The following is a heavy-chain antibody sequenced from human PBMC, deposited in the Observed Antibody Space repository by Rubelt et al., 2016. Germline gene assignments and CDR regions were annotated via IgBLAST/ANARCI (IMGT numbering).Heavy chain of an antibody. D-gene: IGHD2-15*01. CDR1: GGTSSSYA. CDR3: ARDRGGYYFDY. V-gene: IGHV1-69*01. Sequence: QVQLVQSGAEVKKPGSSVKVSCKASGGTSSSYAISWVRQAPGQGLEWMGGIIPIFGTANYAQKFQGRVTITADESTSTADMELSSLRSDDTAVYYCARDRGGYYFDYWGQGTLVTVSS. J-gene: IGHJ4*02. CDR2: IIPIFGTA.